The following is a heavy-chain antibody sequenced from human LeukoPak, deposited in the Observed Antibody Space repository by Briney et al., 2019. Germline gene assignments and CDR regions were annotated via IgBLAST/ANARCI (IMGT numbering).Heavy chain of an antibody. J-gene: IGHJ3*02. CDR2: ISSSSSTI. V-gene: IGHV3-11*01. Sequence: GGSLRLSCAASGFTFSDYYMSWIRQAPGKGLEWVSYISSSSSTIYYADSVKGRFTISRDNAKNSLYLQMNSLRAEDTAVYYCAREQRWELLDAFDIWGQGTMVTVSS. D-gene: IGHD1-26*01. CDR3: AREQRWELLDAFDI. CDR1: GFTFSDYY.